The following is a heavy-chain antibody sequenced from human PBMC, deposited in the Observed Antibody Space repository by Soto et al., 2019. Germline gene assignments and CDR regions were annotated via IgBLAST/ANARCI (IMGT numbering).Heavy chain of an antibody. J-gene: IGHJ5*02. CDR3: ARLLWFGENNWFDP. Sequence: QVQLQESGPGLVKPSGTLSLTCAVSSGSVSSTSGWSWVRQSPTKGLEWIGEIYRSGSTNYNPSLKSRVTISVDKSKDQFSLNVSSVTAADTAVYYCARLLWFGENNWFDPWGQVTLVTVSS. D-gene: IGHD3-10*01. CDR2: IYRSGST. CDR1: SGSVSSTSG. V-gene: IGHV4-4*02.